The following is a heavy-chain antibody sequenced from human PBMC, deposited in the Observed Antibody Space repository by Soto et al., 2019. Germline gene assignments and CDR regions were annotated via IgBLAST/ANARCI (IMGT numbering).Heavy chain of an antibody. J-gene: IGHJ4*02. CDR1: GYSXMKYG. D-gene: IGHD2-2*01. V-gene: IGHV1-18*01. CDR3: AREASVLIPAAQPSRFAS. CDR2: IIPYSGYT. Sequence: SXKVSCKGVGYSXMKYGSNLVRQAPGQGLEWGGWIIPYSGYTHSAQKLNGRLTLTTDTAASTAYMELRILRSDDTAIYYCAREASVLIPAAQPSRFASWGQGTLGTVSS.